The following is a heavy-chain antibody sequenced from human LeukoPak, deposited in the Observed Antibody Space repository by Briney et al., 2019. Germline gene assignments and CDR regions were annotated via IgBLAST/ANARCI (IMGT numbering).Heavy chain of an antibody. D-gene: IGHD2-2*01. Sequence: SETLSLTCAVYGGSFSGYYWSWIRQPPGKGLEWIGEINHSGSTNYNPSLKSRVTISVDTSKNQFSLKLSSVTAADTAVYYCARDCSSTSCVGGMDVWGQGTTVTVSS. CDR3: ARDCSSTSCVGGMDV. V-gene: IGHV4-34*01. CDR1: GGSFSGYY. J-gene: IGHJ6*02. CDR2: INHSGST.